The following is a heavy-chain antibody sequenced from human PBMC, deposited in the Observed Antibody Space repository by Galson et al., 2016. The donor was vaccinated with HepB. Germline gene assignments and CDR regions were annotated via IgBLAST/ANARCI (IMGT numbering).Heavy chain of an antibody. J-gene: IGHJ4*02. CDR2: ISYDGSRR. V-gene: IGHV3-30*04. CDR3: AKGGAPSHGDYPDY. D-gene: IGHD4-17*01. Sequence: SLRLSCAASGFTFSTKAMHWVRQAPGEGLDWVAYISYDGSRREYADSVKGRFTISRDNSHNILYRQMNSLRAEDTALYYCAKGGAPSHGDYPDYWGQGTLVSVSS. CDR1: GFTFSTKA.